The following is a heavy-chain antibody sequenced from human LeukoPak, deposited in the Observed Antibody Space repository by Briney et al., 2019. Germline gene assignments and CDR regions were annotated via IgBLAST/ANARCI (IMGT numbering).Heavy chain of an antibody. J-gene: IGHJ6*02. Sequence: ASVNVSCKASGYTFTGYYMHWLRQAPGQGLEWMGRINPNSGGTNYAQKFQGRVTMTRDTSISTAYMELSRLRSDDTAVYYCARDLNIVHILRYDYYYGMDVWGQGTTVTVSS. V-gene: IGHV1-2*06. CDR2: INPNSGGT. D-gene: IGHD2/OR15-2a*01. CDR3: ARDLNIVHILRYDYYYGMDV. CDR1: GYTFTGYY.